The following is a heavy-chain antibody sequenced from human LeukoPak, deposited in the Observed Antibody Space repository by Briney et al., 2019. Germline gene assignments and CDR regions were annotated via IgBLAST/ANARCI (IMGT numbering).Heavy chain of an antibody. CDR2: ISYDGSNK. J-gene: IGHJ3*02. V-gene: IGHV3-30*04. CDR3: VTPHKHAFDI. CDR1: GFTFSSYA. Sequence: GGSLRLSCAASGFTFSSYAMHWVRQAPGKGLEWVAVISYDGSNKYYADSVKGRFTISRDNSKNTLYLQMNGLRAEDTAVYYCVTPHKHAFDIWGQGTMVTVSS.